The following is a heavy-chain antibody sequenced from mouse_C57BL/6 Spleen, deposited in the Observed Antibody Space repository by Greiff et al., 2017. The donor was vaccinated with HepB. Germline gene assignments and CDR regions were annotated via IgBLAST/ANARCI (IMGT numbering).Heavy chain of an antibody. CDR3: ATRWDYYDY. V-gene: IGHV1-61*01. CDR1: GYTFTSYW. D-gene: IGHD1-1*02. Sequence: VQLQQPGAELVRPGSSVKLSCKASGYTFTSYWMDWVKQRPGQGLEWIGNIYPSDSETHYNQKFKDKATLTVDKSSSTAYMQLSSLTSEDSAVYYCATRWDYYDYWGQGTTLTVSS. J-gene: IGHJ2*01. CDR2: IYPSDSET.